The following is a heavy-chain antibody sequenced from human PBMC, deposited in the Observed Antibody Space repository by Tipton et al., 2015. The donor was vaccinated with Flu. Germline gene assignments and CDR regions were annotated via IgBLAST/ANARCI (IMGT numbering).Heavy chain of an antibody. D-gene: IGHD2-2*01. CDR2: IYYIGRT. CDR3: ARHVCTSTSCYVGSFDA. V-gene: IGHV4-59*08. J-gene: IGHJ5*02. CDR1: GASVTSFY. Sequence: TLSLTCSVSGASVTSFYWSWIRQSPGKGLEWIGYIYYIGRTNYNPSLSSRVSMSMDTSKNQFSLKMTSVTAADTAEYYCARHVCTSTSCYVGSFDAWGQGTLVTVSS.